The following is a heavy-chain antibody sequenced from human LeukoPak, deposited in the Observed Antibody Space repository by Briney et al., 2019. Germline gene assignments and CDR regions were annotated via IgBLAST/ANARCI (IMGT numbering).Heavy chain of an antibody. CDR2: ISAYNGNT. Sequence: ASVKVSCKASGYTFTSYGISWVRQAPGQGLEWMGWISAYNGNTNYAQKLQGRVTMTTDTSTSTAYMELRSLRSDDTAVYYCAGDPGIAVAGRGFDYWGQGTLVTVSS. CDR1: GYTFTSYG. V-gene: IGHV1-18*01. J-gene: IGHJ4*02. CDR3: AGDPGIAVAGRGFDY. D-gene: IGHD6-19*01.